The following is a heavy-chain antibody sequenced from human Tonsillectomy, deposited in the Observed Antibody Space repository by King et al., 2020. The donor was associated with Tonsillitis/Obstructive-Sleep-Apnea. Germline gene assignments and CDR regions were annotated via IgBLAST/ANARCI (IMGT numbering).Heavy chain of an antibody. CDR1: GFTFSSYW. Sequence: VQLMESGGGLVQPGGSLRLSCAASGFTFSSYWMHLVRQAPGKGRVWVSRFNSDGSSTSYADSVKGRFTISRDNAKNTLDLQMNSLRAEDTAVYYCAREGYSSSSPIDYWGQGTLVTVSS. CDR3: AREGYSSSSPIDY. CDR2: FNSDGSST. D-gene: IGHD6-6*01. J-gene: IGHJ4*02. V-gene: IGHV3-74*01.